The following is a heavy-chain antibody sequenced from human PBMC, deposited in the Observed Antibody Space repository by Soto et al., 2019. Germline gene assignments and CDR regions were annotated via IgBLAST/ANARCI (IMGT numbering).Heavy chain of an antibody. CDR3: ARSVAVPGAHIDY. CDR2: VYYTGST. Sequence: SETLSLTCSVSGGSISGSYWSWIRQSPGKGLEWLGYVYYTGSTNYSPSLRSRVSISVDASKNEFSLRLSSVTAADTAVYFCARSVAVPGAHIDYWGQGTQVTVSS. J-gene: IGHJ4*02. V-gene: IGHV4-59*01. D-gene: IGHD6-19*01. CDR1: GGSISGSY.